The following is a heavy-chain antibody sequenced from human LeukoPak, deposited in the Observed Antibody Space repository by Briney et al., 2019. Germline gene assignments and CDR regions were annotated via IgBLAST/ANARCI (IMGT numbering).Heavy chain of an antibody. CDR1: GYTFTSYD. V-gene: IGHV1-8*01. D-gene: IGHD5-18*01. J-gene: IGHJ6*02. CDR2: MNPNSGNT. CDR3: ARDDTGSASRGNDYYGMDV. Sequence: ASVKVSCKASGYTFTSYDINWVRQATGQGLEWMGWMNPNSGNTGYAQKFQGRVTMTRNTSISTAYMELTSLRSGDTAVYYCARDDTGSASRGNDYYGMDVWGQGTTVTVSS.